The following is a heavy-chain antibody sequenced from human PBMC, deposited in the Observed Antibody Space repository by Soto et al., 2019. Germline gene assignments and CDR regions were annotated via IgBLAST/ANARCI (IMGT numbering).Heavy chain of an antibody. Sequence: GGSLRLSCAVSGFTLDDYTMHWVRQAPGKGLEWVSGVGWNGGDIVYADSVKGRFTVSRDNTRNSLYLEVNSLTTEDTAIYFCAKERAVVVPVSTSYFHYYGLDVWGQGTTVTVFS. J-gene: IGHJ6*02. D-gene: IGHD2-2*01. CDR1: GFTLDDYT. CDR2: VGWNGGDI. CDR3: AKERAVVVPVSTSYFHYYGLDV. V-gene: IGHV3-9*01.